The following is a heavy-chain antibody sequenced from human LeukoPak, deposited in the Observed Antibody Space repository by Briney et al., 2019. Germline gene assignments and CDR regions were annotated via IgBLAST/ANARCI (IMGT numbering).Heavy chain of an antibody. D-gene: IGHD2-21*01. CDR2: SYYSGLT. V-gene: IGHV4-39*01. J-gene: IGHJ6*02. Sequence: PSETLSLTCTVSGGYLRSSSHYWGWIRQSPERGLEWLGTSYYSGLTYYNPSLESRVTISVDMAKSLFSLNLTSMTAADMAVYYCVRHPGGIFQIYTAHGMDVWGRGTTVTVSS. CDR3: VRHPGGIFQIYTAHGMDV. CDR1: GGYLRSSSHY.